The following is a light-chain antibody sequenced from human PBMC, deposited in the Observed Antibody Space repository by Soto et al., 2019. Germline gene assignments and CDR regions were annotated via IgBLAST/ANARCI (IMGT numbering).Light chain of an antibody. CDR3: SSYSTSSLWV. Sequence: QSVLTQPASVSGSPGQSITISCTGTNSDVGGYDYVSWYQQHPGKAPKFMIYEVSNRPSGVSNRFSGSKSGNTASLTISGLQAEDEAHYYCSSYSTSSLWVFGGGTKVTVL. V-gene: IGLV2-14*03. J-gene: IGLJ3*02. CDR2: EVS. CDR1: NSDVGGYDY.